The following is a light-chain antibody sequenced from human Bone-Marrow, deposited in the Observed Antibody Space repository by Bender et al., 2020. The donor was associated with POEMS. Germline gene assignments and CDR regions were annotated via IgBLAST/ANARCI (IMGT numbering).Light chain of an antibody. CDR3: CSYAGSSSVV. CDR1: SSDVGSYNF. J-gene: IGLJ2*01. V-gene: IGLV2-23*02. CDR2: EVN. Sequence: QSALTQPASVSGSPGQSITISCTGTSSDVGSYNFVSWYQQSPGKAPKLMIYEVNKRPSGVSNRFSGSKSGNTASLTISGLQAEDEADYYCCSYAGSSSVVFGGGTKLTVL.